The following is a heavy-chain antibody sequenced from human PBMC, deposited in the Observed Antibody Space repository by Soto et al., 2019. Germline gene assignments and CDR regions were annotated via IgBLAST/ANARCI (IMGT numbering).Heavy chain of an antibody. J-gene: IGHJ6*02. V-gene: IGHV1-69*05. CDR1: GGTFNTFG. Sequence: SVKVSCKASGGTFNTFGISWVRQAPGQGLDWLGGIIPILDTTKYAQKFQDRVTMTTDTSTSTAYMELRSLRSDDTAVYYCARDPGVTYYYGSGPYGMDVWGQGTTVTVSS. CDR2: IIPILDTT. D-gene: IGHD3-10*01. CDR3: ARDPGVTYYYGSGPYGMDV.